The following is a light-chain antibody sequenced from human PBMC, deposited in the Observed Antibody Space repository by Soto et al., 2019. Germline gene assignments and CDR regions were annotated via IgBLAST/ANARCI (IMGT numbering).Light chain of an antibody. CDR1: QSVSSN. V-gene: IGKV3-20*01. J-gene: IGKJ5*01. CDR2: GAS. Sequence: EIVMTQSPATLPVSPGERATLSCRASQSVSSNLAWYQQKPGQAPRFLIYGASSRATGIPDRFSGSGSGTDFTLTISRLEPEDFAVYYCQQYGSSPTFGQGTRLEI. CDR3: QQYGSSPT.